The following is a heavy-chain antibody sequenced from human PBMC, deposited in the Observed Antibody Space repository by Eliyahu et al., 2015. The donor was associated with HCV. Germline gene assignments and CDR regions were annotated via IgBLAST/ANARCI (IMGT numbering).Heavy chain of an antibody. CDR2: VPKRGGT. CDR3: ARHQFWPGDATGSWFDP. CDR1: GDSISSTYYY. V-gene: IGHV4-39*01. D-gene: IGHD2-21*01. J-gene: IGHJ5*02. Sequence: QLQLQESGPGLVKSSETLSLTCTVSGDSISSTYYYWAWIRQTPGKGLEWDCSVPKRGGTHYNPSLKSRFTISVDRSKSQFSLNLSSATASDTALYYCARHQFWPGDATGSWFDPWGQGTLVTVSS.